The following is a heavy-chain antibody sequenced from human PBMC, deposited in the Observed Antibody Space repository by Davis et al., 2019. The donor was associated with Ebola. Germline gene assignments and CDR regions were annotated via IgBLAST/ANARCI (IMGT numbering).Heavy chain of an antibody. V-gene: IGHV4-59*08. CDR1: GGSIHNYY. Sequence: SETLSLTCPVSGGSIHNYYWSWIRQAPGKGLEYIGYIYYTGTTNYNPSLKSRVTISVDTSKNQFSLKLTSLNATDTAVYFCARQVGSIFGALEFDSWGQGTLVTVSS. D-gene: IGHD3-3*01. J-gene: IGHJ4*02. CDR3: ARQVGSIFGALEFDS. CDR2: IYYTGTT.